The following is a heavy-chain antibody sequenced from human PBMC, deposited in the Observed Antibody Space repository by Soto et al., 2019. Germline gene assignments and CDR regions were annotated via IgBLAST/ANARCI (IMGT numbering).Heavy chain of an antibody. CDR1: GGSINSYY. CDR3: ARERVGSIGMDV. J-gene: IGHJ6*02. CDR2: IYYSGST. V-gene: IGHV4-59*01. D-gene: IGHD1-26*01. Sequence: PSETLSLTCTVSGGSINSYYWSWIRQPPGKGLEWLGYIYYSGSTNYNPSLKSRVTMSVDTSKNQFSLKLSSVTAADTAVYYCARERVGSIGMDVWGQGTTVTVSS.